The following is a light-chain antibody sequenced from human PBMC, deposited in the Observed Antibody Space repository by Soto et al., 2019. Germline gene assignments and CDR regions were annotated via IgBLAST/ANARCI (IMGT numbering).Light chain of an antibody. CDR3: QQYYNTPLA. V-gene: IGKV4-1*01. Sequence: DIGMTQSPDSLAVSLGERATVNCRSSQSVLFSSNNKNYLAWYQQKPGQPPKLLIYWASTRESGVPDRFSGSGSGTDFTLTISSLQAEDVAVYYCQQYYNTPLAFGQGTKVDIK. J-gene: IGKJ1*01. CDR1: QSVLFSSNNKNY. CDR2: WAS.